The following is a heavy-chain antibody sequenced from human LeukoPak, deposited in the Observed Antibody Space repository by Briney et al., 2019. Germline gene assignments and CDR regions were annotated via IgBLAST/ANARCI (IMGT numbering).Heavy chain of an antibody. V-gene: IGHV4-59*01. D-gene: IGHD6-19*01. CDR1: GGSISSYY. Sequence: PSETLSLTCTVSGGSISSYYWSWIRQPPGKGLEWIGYIYYSGSTNYNPSLKSRVTISVDTSKNQFSLKLSSVTAADTAVYYCAREVINSSGWYREYYFDYWGQGTLVTVSS. CDR3: AREVINSSGWYREYYFDY. CDR2: IYYSGST. J-gene: IGHJ4*02.